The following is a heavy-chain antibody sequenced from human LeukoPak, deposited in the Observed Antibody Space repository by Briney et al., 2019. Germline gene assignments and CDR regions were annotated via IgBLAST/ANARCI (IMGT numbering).Heavy chain of an antibody. CDR1: GYTFTSYD. CDR3: ARGRGWRWLQFSPLPDDY. J-gene: IGHJ4*02. D-gene: IGHD5-24*01. Sequence: ASVKVSCKASGYTFTSYDINWVRQATGQGLEWMGWMNPNSGNTGYAQKFQGRVTMTRNTSISTAYMELSSLRSEDTAVYYCARGRGWRWLQFSPLPDDYWGQGTLVTVSS. V-gene: IGHV1-8*01. CDR2: MNPNSGNT.